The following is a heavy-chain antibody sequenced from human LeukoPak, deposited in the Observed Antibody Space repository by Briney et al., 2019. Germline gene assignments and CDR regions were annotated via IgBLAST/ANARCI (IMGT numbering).Heavy chain of an antibody. Sequence: GGSLRLSCAASGFTFSSYGMHWVRQAPGKGLEWVAVISYDGSNKYYADSVKGRFTISRDNSKNTLFLQMSSLRPEDTAVFYCVKGLITVSSQLDCWGQGTLVTVSS. CDR2: ISYDGSNK. J-gene: IGHJ4*02. V-gene: IGHV3-30*18. D-gene: IGHD3-16*01. CDR1: GFTFSSYG. CDR3: VKGLITVSSQLDC.